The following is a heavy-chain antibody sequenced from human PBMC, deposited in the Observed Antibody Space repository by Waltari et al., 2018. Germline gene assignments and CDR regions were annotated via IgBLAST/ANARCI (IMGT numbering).Heavy chain of an antibody. CDR3: AGGYSYGWDAFDI. Sequence: QVQLQESGPGLVKPSETLSLTCTVSGGSISSYYWSWIRQPPGKGLEWIGYIYYSGSTNYNPSLKSRCTISVDTSKNQFSLKLSSVTAADTAVYYCAGGYSYGWDAFDIWGQGTMVTVSS. D-gene: IGHD5-18*01. J-gene: IGHJ3*02. CDR2: IYYSGST. V-gene: IGHV4-59*01. CDR1: GGSISSYY.